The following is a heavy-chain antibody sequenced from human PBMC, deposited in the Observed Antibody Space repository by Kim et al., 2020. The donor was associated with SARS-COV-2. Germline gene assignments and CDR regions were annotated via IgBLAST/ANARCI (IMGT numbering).Heavy chain of an antibody. D-gene: IGHD7-27*01. Sequence: GGSLRLSCAASGITFSSYSMNWVRQAPGKGLEWVSSISSSSSYLYYADSVKGRYTISRDNAKNSLYLQINSLRAEDTAVYYCAGALGSDNWGGYCYDGMGVWGQGTTVTVSS. J-gene: IGHJ6*02. CDR1: GITFSSYS. V-gene: IGHV3-21*01. CDR3: AGALGSDNWGGYCYDGMGV. CDR2: ISSSSSYL.